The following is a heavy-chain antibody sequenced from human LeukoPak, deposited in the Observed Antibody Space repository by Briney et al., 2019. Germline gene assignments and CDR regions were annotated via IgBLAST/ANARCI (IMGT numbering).Heavy chain of an antibody. Sequence: PGGSLRLSCAASGFTFSSYAMSWVRQAPGKGLEWVSVISDSGGSTYYADSVKGRFTISRDNSNNTLYLQMNSLRAEDTAVYYCAKDPMPTIMYWYFDLWGRGTLVSVSS. CDR2: ISDSGGST. CDR1: GFTFSSYA. V-gene: IGHV3-23*01. CDR3: AKDPMPTIMYWYFDL. J-gene: IGHJ2*01. D-gene: IGHD5-24*01.